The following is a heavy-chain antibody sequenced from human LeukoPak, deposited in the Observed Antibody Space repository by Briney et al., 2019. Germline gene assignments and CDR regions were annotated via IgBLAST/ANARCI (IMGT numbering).Heavy chain of an antibody. CDR2: INPSGGST. J-gene: IGHJ5*02. CDR1: GYTFTSYY. CDR3: ASQRLRRDWFDP. D-gene: IGHD4-17*01. Sequence: ASVKVSCKASGYTFTSYYMHWVQQAPGQGLEWMGIINPSGGSTSYAQKFQGRVTMTRDTSTSTVYMELSSLRSEDTAVYYCASQRLRRDWFDPWGQGTLVTVSS. V-gene: IGHV1-46*01.